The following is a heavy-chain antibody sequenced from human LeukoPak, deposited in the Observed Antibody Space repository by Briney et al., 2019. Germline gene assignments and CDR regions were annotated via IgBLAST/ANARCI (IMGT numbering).Heavy chain of an antibody. D-gene: IGHD5-12*01. CDR3: ARERGIVATGDV. V-gene: IGHV3-53*01. CDR2: IYSGGST. CDR1: GFTVSSNY. Sequence: PGGSLRLSCAASGFTVSSNYMSWVRQAPGKGLEWVSIIYSGGSTFYADSVKGRFTVSRDNSKNTLYLQMNSLRAEDTAVYYCARERGIVATGDVWGTGTTVTVSS. J-gene: IGHJ6*04.